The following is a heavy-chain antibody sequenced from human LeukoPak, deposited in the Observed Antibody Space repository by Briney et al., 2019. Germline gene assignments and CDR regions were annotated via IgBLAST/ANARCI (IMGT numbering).Heavy chain of an antibody. V-gene: IGHV4-4*07. CDR1: GGSISSYY. Sequence: SETLSLTCTVSGGSISSYYWSWIRQPAGKGLEWIGRIYTSGSTNYNPSLKSRVTMSVDTSKNQFSLKLSSVTAADTAVYYCAREGRTEDYYYYYMDVWGKGTTVTISS. CDR2: IYTSGST. D-gene: IGHD1-14*01. CDR3: AREGRTEDYYYYYMDV. J-gene: IGHJ6*03.